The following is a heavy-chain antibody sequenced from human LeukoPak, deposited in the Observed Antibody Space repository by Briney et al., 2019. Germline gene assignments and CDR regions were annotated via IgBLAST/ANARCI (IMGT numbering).Heavy chain of an antibody. Sequence: KPGGSLRLSCAASGFTFSDHSMNWVRQAPGKGLEWVSSIRRNSGYIYDADSVKGRFTISRDNAKNSLYLQMNSLRDEDTAVYYCARAASRSYYYFDYWGQGALVTVSS. CDR2: IRRNSGYI. J-gene: IGHJ4*02. V-gene: IGHV3-21*01. CDR3: ARAASRSYYYFDY. D-gene: IGHD2-21*01. CDR1: GFTFSDHS.